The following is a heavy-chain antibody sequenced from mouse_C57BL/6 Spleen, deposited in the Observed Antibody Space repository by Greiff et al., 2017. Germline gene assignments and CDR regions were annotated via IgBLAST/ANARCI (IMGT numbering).Heavy chain of an antibody. Sequence: EVQRVESGPGLVKPSQSLSLTCSVTGYSITSGYYWNWIRQFPGNKLEWMGYISYDGSNNYNPSLKNRISITRDTSKNQFFLKLNSVTTEDTATYYCASLTWSYYAMDDWGQGTSVTVSS. CDR3: ASLTWSYYAMDD. J-gene: IGHJ4*01. CDR2: ISYDGSN. CDR1: GYSITSGYY. D-gene: IGHD4-1*01. V-gene: IGHV3-6*01.